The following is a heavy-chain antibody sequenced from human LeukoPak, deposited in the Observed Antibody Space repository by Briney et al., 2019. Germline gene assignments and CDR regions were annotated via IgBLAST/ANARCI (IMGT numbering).Heavy chain of an antibody. J-gene: IGHJ6*03. V-gene: IGHV1-2*02. CDR2: INPNSGGT. CDR1: GYTFTGYY. D-gene: IGHD4-17*01. Sequence: ASVKVSCKASGYTFTGYYMHWVRQAPGQGLEWMGWINPNSGGTNYAQKFQGRVTMTRDTSISTAYMELSRLRSDDTAVYYCATDYGDYPFSSDYYYMDVWGKGTTVTISS. CDR3: ATDYGDYPFSSDYYYMDV.